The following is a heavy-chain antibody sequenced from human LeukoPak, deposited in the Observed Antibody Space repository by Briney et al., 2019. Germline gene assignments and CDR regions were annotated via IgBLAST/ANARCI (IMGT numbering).Heavy chain of an antibody. Sequence: SQTLSLTCTVSGGSISSGSYYWSWIRQPAGKGLEWIGRIYTSGSTNYNPSLKSRVTISVDTSKNQFSLKLSSVTAADTAVYYCARTPKKLRYFDWEGYFDYWGQGTLVTVSS. V-gene: IGHV4-61*02. CDR3: ARTPKKLRYFDWEGYFDY. J-gene: IGHJ4*02. CDR2: IYTSGST. D-gene: IGHD3-9*01. CDR1: GGSISSGSYY.